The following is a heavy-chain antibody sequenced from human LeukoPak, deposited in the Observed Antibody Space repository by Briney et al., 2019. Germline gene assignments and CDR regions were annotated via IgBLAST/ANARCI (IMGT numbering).Heavy chain of an antibody. CDR2: IYHSGST. D-gene: IGHD5-24*01. Sequence: TSETLSLTCAVSGGSISRSNWWSWVRQPPGKGLEWIGEIYHSGSTNYNPSLQSRVTISVDKSKNQFSLKLSSVTAADTAVYYCARDRLGWLDYWGQGTLVIVSS. CDR1: GGSISRSNW. J-gene: IGHJ4*02. V-gene: IGHV4-4*02. CDR3: ARDRLGWLDY.